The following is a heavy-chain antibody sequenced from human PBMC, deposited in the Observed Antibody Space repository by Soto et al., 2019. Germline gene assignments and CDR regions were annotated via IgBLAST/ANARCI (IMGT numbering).Heavy chain of an antibody. CDR2: INPNSGGT. CDR3: ARGGLSQLVYYGMDV. Sequence: ASVKVSCKASGYTFTGYYMHWVRQAPGQGLEWMGWINPNSGGTNYAQKFQGRVTMTRDTSISTAYMELSRLSSDDTAVYYCARGGLSQLVYYGMDVWGQGTTVTVSS. J-gene: IGHJ6*02. D-gene: IGHD6-6*01. V-gene: IGHV1-2*02. CDR1: GYTFTGYY.